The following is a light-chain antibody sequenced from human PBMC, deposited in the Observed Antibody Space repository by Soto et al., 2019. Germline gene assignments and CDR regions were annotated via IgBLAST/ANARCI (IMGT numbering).Light chain of an antibody. V-gene: IGKV3-20*01. J-gene: IGKJ2*01. CDR3: QQYGSSPPYT. CDR1: QTVSNNY. CDR2: GSS. Sequence: EVVLTQSPGTLSLSPGERATLSCRASQTVSNNYLAWYQQKPGQAPRLLIFGSSDRATGIPDRFSGSGSGTDFTLTISRLEPEDFAVYYCQQYGSSPPYTFGQGTKPEIK.